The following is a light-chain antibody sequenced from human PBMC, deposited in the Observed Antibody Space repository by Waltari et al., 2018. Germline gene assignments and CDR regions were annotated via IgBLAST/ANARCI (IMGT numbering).Light chain of an antibody. CDR1: QSVLYSSNNKNY. CDR3: QQYYSTPLT. Sequence: DIVMTQSPDSLAVSLGERATINCKSSQSVLYSSNNKNYFAWYQQKPGQPPKLPIYWASTRESGVPDRFSGSGSGTDFTLTISSLQAEDVAVYYCQQYYSTPLTFGGGTKVEIK. V-gene: IGKV4-1*01. J-gene: IGKJ4*01. CDR2: WAS.